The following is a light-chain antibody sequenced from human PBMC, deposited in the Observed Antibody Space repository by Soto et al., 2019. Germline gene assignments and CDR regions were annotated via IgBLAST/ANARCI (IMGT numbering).Light chain of an antibody. Sequence: QAVVTQEPSLTVSPGWTVTLTCGSSTGAVTSGHYPYWFQQKPGQAPRTLIYDTSNKHSWTPARFSGSLLGGKAALTLSGAQPEDEAEYYCLLSYSGAQAVFGGGNKLTVL. CDR1: TGAVTSGHY. J-gene: IGLJ2*01. CDR3: LLSYSGAQAV. CDR2: DTS. V-gene: IGLV7-46*01.